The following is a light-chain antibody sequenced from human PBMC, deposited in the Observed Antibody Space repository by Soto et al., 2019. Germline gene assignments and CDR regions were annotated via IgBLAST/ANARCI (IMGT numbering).Light chain of an antibody. Sequence: DIQMTQSPSTLSGSVGDRVTITCRASENIDRWLAWYQQKLGKAPRLLMYAVSSLESGVPSRFSGSGSGTDFTLTISGLQPEDFATYHCQQYGSYPWTFGQGTKVEVK. CDR1: ENIDRW. CDR3: QQYGSYPWT. V-gene: IGKV1-5*01. CDR2: AVS. J-gene: IGKJ1*01.